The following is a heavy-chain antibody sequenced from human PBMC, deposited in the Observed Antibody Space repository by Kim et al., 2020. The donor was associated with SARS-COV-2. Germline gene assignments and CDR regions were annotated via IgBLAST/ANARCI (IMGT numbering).Heavy chain of an antibody. Sequence: SETLSLTCTVSGGSISSYYWSWIRQPAGKGLEWIGRIYTSGSTNYNPSLKSRVTMSVDTSKNQFSLKLSSVTAADTAVYYCARDPPRRCSSTSCPNDYWGQGTLVTVSS. V-gene: IGHV4-4*07. D-gene: IGHD2-2*01. J-gene: IGHJ4*02. CDR2: IYTSGST. CDR3: ARDPPRRCSSTSCPNDY. CDR1: GGSISSYY.